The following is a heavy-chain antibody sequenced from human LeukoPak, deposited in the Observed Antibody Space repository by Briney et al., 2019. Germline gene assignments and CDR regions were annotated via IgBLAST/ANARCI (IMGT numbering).Heavy chain of an antibody. Sequence: GGSLRLSCAASGFTFSTYSMTWVRQAPGKGLEWVSDISGSGASTYSADSVKGRFTISRDNSKNTLYLQMNSLRAEDTAVYYCAKLYSSSWKKVPSQENWFDPWGQGTLVTVSS. V-gene: IGHV3-23*01. CDR3: AKLYSSSWKKVPSQENWFDP. CDR1: GFTFSTYS. J-gene: IGHJ5*02. D-gene: IGHD6-13*01. CDR2: ISGSGAST.